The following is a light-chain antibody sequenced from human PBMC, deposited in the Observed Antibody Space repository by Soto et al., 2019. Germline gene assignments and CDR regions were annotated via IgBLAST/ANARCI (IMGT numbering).Light chain of an antibody. Sequence: DIQLTQSPSFLSASIGDRVTITCRASQDFSNFLAWYQQKPGRDPKLLMYYASTLQSGVPSRFSGSGYGKESTITIRSLQPEDCATYYCQKYNSAPLTFGGGTKVDIK. CDR2: YAS. V-gene: IGKV1-9*01. J-gene: IGKJ4*01. CDR3: QKYNSAPLT. CDR1: QDFSNF.